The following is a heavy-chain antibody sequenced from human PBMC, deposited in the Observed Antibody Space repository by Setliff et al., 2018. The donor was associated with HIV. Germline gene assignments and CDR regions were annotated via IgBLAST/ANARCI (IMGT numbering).Heavy chain of an antibody. CDR2: MYYRGTT. Sequence: PSETLSLTCTVSGGSIISSSYYWGWIRQPPGKGLEWIGTMYYRGTTYNNPPLKSRVTFSADTSKNQFSLNLNSVTATDTAVYYCVRQGLTMNRGVPAPILYYFDYWGQGILVTVSS. V-gene: IGHV4-39*01. J-gene: IGHJ4*02. CDR3: VRQGLTMNRGVPAPILYYFDY. CDR1: GGSIISSSYY. D-gene: IGHD3-10*01.